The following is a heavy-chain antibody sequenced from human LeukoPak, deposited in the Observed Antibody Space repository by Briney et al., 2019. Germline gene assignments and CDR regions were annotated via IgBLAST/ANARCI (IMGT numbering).Heavy chain of an antibody. V-gene: IGHV4-59*01. CDR1: GGSISSYY. J-gene: IGHJ3*02. CDR3: SRGLSLADLRSCDPCDM. CDR2: IYYSGST. D-gene: IGHD5/OR15-5a*01. Sequence: SETLSLTCTVSGGSISSYYWSWIRQPPGKGLEWIGYIYYSGSTNYNPSLKSRVTISVDTSKNQFSLKLSSVNAAGPGLYYCSRGLSLADLRSCDPCDMWPRGTM.